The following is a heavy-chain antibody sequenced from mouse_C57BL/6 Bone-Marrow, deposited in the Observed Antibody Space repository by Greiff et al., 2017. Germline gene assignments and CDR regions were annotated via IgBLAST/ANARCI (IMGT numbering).Heavy chain of an antibody. V-gene: IGHV5-15*04. J-gene: IGHJ4*01. CDR2: ISNLAYSI. D-gene: IGHD1-1*01. CDR3: ARRGNYYGSRGAMDY. Sequence: EVQGVESGGGLVQPGGSLKLSCAASGFTFSDYGMAWVRQAPRKGPEWVAFISNLAYSIYSADTVTGRFTISRENAKNTLELEMSRLRSEDTVMYYCARRGNYYGSRGAMDYWGQGTSVTVSS. CDR1: GFTFSDYG.